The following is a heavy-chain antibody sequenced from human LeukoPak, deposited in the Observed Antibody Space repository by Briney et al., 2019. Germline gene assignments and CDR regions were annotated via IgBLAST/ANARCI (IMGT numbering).Heavy chain of an antibody. Sequence: SETLSLTCTVSGGSISSGGYYWSWIRQHPGKGLEWIGYIYYSGSTYYNPSLKSRVTISVDTSKNQFPLKLSSVTAADTAVYYCARGSKTFGVVTPFDYWGQGTLVTVSS. CDR3: ARGSKTFGVVTPFDY. J-gene: IGHJ4*02. CDR2: IYYSGST. V-gene: IGHV4-31*03. D-gene: IGHD3-3*01. CDR1: GGSISSGGYY.